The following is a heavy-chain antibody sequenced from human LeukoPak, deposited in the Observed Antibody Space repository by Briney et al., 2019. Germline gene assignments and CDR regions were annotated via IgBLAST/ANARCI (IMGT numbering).Heavy chain of an antibody. CDR2: IYYSGST. Sequence: SETLSLTCTVSGGSISSSSYYWGWIRQPPGKGLEWIGSIYYSGSTYFNPSLKSRVTISVDTSKNQFSLKLSSVTAADTAVYYCARDGLTDQDYYYYCGMDVWGQGTTVTVSS. CDR1: GGSISSSSYY. J-gene: IGHJ6*02. CDR3: ARDGLTDQDYYYYCGMDV. V-gene: IGHV4-39*07. D-gene: IGHD1-20*01.